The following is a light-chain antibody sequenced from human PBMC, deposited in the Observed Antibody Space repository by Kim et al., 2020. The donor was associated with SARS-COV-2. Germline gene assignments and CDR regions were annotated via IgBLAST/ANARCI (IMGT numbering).Light chain of an antibody. Sequence: ASVGDRVTITCRASQSISSWLAWYQQKPGKAPKLLIYDASSLESGVPSRFSGSGSGTEFTLTISSLQPDDFATYYCQQYNSYRLTFGGGTKVDIK. J-gene: IGKJ4*01. CDR1: QSISSW. CDR3: QQYNSYRLT. CDR2: DAS. V-gene: IGKV1-5*01.